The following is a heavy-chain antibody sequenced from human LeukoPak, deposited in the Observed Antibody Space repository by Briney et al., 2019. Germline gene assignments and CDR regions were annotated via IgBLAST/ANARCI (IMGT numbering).Heavy chain of an antibody. Sequence: GGSLRLSCAASGFTFSSYGMHWVRQAPGKGLEWVAVISYDGSNKYYADSVKGRFTISRDNSKNTLYLQMNSLRAEDTAVYCCASPLRGYCSSTSCYSLWGQGALVTVSS. CDR3: ASPLRGYCSSTSCYSL. CDR1: GFTFSSYG. V-gene: IGHV3-30*03. D-gene: IGHD2-2*01. CDR2: ISYDGSNK. J-gene: IGHJ4*02.